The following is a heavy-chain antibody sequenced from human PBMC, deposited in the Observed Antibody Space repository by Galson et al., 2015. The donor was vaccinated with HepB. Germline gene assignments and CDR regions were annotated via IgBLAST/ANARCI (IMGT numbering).Heavy chain of an antibody. CDR3: ARDLPAIDY. Sequence: SLRLSCAASGFTFGDYAMHWVRQAPGKGLEWVSGISWNSGNIDYADSLKGRFTISRDHAKNSLYLQMNSLRAEDTAVYYCARDLPAIDYWGQGTLVTVSS. V-gene: IGHV3-9*01. CDR2: ISWNSGNI. D-gene: IGHD2-2*01. J-gene: IGHJ4*02. CDR1: GFTFGDYA.